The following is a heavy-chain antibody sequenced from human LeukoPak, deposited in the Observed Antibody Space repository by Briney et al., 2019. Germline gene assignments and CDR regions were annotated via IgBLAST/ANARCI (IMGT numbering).Heavy chain of an antibody. D-gene: IGHD1-26*01. CDR3: ARDQSGSYSGIDY. Sequence: SVKVSCKASGYTFSSYAISWVRQAPGQGLEWMGGIIPIFGTANYAQKFQGRVTITTDESTGTAYMELSSLRSEDTAVYYCARDQSGSYSGIDYWGQGTLVTVSS. CDR1: GYTFSSYA. J-gene: IGHJ4*02. CDR2: IIPIFGTA. V-gene: IGHV1-69*05.